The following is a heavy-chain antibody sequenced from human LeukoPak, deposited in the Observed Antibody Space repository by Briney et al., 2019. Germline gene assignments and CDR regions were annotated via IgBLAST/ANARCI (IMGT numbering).Heavy chain of an antibody. Sequence: GASVKVSCKASGYTFTGHYLHWVRQAPGQGLEWMAWINPNSGGTNYAQKFQGRVTMTRDTSISTAYMELSRLRSDDTAVYFCARGAYYYDISGYCDYWGQGTLVTVSS. CDR3: ARGAYYYDISGYCDY. V-gene: IGHV1-2*02. CDR1: GYTFTGHY. D-gene: IGHD3-22*01. CDR2: INPNSGGT. J-gene: IGHJ4*02.